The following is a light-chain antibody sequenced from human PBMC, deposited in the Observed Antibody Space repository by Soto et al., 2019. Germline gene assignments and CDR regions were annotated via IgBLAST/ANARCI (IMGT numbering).Light chain of an antibody. CDR1: QTVSSS. CDR3: HQYIDWPPGT. V-gene: IGKV3-15*01. CDR2: DTS. Sequence: EIVVTQSPATLSFSPGERVTLSCRASQTVSSSLAWYQQRPGQAPRLLIYDTSTRAAGISARFSGSGSGTEFTLTIISLQAADFSVYYCHQYIDWPPGTFGQGTAVEIK. J-gene: IGKJ1*01.